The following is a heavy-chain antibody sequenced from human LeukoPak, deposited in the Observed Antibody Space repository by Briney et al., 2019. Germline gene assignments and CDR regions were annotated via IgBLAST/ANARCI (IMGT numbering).Heavy chain of an antibody. J-gene: IGHJ6*02. V-gene: IGHV3-30*18. CDR2: ISYDGNNK. D-gene: IGHD2-15*01. CDR1: GFSFDGYG. Sequence: GGSLRLSCAASGFSFDGYGMHWVRQAPGKGLEWVAVISYDGNNKYYADSVKGRFAISRDNSKNTLYLQMNSLRVEDTAVYYCAKEGYCSGGSCYSPPPYYGMDVWGQGTTVTVSS. CDR3: AKEGYCSGGSCYSPPPYYGMDV.